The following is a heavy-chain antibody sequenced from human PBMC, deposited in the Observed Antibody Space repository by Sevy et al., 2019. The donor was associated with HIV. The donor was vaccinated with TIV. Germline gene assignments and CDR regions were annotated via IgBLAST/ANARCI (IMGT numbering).Heavy chain of an antibody. V-gene: IGHV3-30-3*01. CDR2: ISYDGSSK. Sequence: GGSLRLSCAASGFTFSTYPMHWVRQSPGKGLEWVTVISYDGSSKYYADSVKGRFTISRDNSKNTVFLQMDSLRVDDTAVYYCARDSGYTFNYSPVATWGQGALVTVSS. D-gene: IGHD5-12*01. CDR3: ARDSGYTFNYSPVAT. CDR1: GFTFSTYP. J-gene: IGHJ5*02.